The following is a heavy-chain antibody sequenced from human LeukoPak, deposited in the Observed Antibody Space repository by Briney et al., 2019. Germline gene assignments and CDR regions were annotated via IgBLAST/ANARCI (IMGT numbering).Heavy chain of an antibody. CDR3: ARQPPNTASFDY. Sequence: SDTLSLTCAVSGGSVNGYYWSWIRQTPGMGLEWIGYIYSSGDINYNPSLTSRLTMSVDTSNNQVSPKLSSVTAADTAVYFCARQPPNTASFDYWGQGTLVTVSS. CDR1: GGSVNGYY. J-gene: IGHJ4*02. D-gene: IGHD2-21*02. CDR2: IYSSGDI. V-gene: IGHV4-59*02.